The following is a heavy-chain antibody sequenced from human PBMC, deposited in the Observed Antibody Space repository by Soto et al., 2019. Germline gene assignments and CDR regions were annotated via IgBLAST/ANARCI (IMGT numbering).Heavy chain of an antibody. CDR2: LIPILGTT. CDR3: ARASGYVSGWYHDY. CDR1: GVTFSSDA. V-gene: IGHV1-69*13. D-gene: IGHD6-19*01. Sequence: VASVKVSCKASGVTFSSDAVSWVRQAPGQGLEWMGGLIPILGTTHYAQKFQGRVTITADESTNTAYMELSSLRSDDTAVYYCARASGYVSGWYHDYWGQGTQVTVSS. J-gene: IGHJ4*02.